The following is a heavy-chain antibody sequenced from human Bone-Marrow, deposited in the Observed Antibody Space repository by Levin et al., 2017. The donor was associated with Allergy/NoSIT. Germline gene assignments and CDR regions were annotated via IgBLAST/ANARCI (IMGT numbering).Heavy chain of an antibody. CDR1: GLTVSNNY. Sequence: PVASVKVSCAASGLTVSNNYMSWVRQAPGKGLEWVSVINSGGSTYYADSVKGRFTTSRDNSKNTLYLQMNSLRAEDTAVYYCARVWSSSWDWGQGTLVTVSS. CDR3: ARVWSSSWD. CDR2: INSGGST. D-gene: IGHD6-13*01. V-gene: IGHV3-53*01. J-gene: IGHJ4*02.